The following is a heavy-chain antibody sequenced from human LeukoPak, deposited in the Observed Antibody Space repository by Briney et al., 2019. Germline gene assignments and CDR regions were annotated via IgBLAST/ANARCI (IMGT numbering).Heavy chain of an antibody. J-gene: IGHJ5*02. CDR1: GFTFSSYS. CDR2: ISSSSSYI. CDR3: ARAEDWFNP. Sequence: AGGSLRLSWAASGFTFSSYSMNRVRQAQGKGLEWVSSISSSSSYIYYADSVKGRFTISRDNAKNSLYLQMNSLRAEDTAVYYCARAEDWFNPWGQGTLVTVSS. V-gene: IGHV3-21*01. D-gene: IGHD2-15*01.